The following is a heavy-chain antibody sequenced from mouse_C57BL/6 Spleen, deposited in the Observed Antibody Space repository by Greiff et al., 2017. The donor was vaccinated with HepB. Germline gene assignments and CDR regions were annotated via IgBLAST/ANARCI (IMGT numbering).Heavy chain of an antibody. Sequence: VQPQQSGAELVRPGASVTLSCKASGYTFTDYEMHWVKQTPVHGLEWIGAIDPETGGTAYNQKFKGKAILTADKSSSTAYMELRSLTSEDSAVYYCTRINGLITTVTPYFDYWGQGTTLTVSS. D-gene: IGHD1-1*01. CDR1: GYTFTDYE. CDR2: IDPETGGT. V-gene: IGHV1-15*01. CDR3: TRINGLITTVTPYFDY. J-gene: IGHJ2*01.